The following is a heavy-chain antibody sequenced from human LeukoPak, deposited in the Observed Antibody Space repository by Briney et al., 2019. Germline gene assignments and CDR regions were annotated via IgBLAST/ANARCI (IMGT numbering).Heavy chain of an antibody. J-gene: IGHJ3*02. CDR3: ARVRIRDGYNLFVGAFGI. V-gene: IGHV4-59*01. D-gene: IGHD5-24*01. CDR2: IYYSGST. Sequence: SETLSLTCTVSGGSISSYYWSWIRQPPGKGLEWIGYIYYSGSTNYNPSLKSRVTISVDTSKNQFSLKLSSVTAADTAVYYCARVRIRDGYNLFVGAFGIWGQGTMVTVSS. CDR1: GGSISSYY.